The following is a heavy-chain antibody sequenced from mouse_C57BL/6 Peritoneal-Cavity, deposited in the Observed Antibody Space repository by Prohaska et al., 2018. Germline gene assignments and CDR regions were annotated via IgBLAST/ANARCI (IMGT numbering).Heavy chain of an antibody. V-gene: IGHV1-72*01. CDR3: ARGGEGWFGDFQFAY. Sequence: QVQLQQPGAELVKPGASVKLSCKASGYTFTSYWMHWVKQRPGRGLEWIGRIDPNSGGTKYDEKFKSKATLTVDKPSSTAYMQLSSLTSEDSAVYYCARGGEGWFGDFQFAYWGQGTLVTVSA. CDR2: IDPNSGGT. CDR1: GYTFTSYW. J-gene: IGHJ3*01. D-gene: IGHD2-3*01.